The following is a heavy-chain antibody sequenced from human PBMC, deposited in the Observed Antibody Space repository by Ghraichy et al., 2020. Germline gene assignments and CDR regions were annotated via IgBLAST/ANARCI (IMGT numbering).Heavy chain of an antibody. CDR3: ARRYGSGSYYNRDYYYYYMDV. J-gene: IGHJ6*03. D-gene: IGHD3-10*01. Sequence: GESLNISCKGSGYSFTSYWIGWVRQMPGKGLEWMGIIYPGDSDTRYSPSFQGQVTISADKSISTAYLQWSSLKASDTAMYYCARRYGSGSYYNRDYYYYYMDVWGKGTTVTVSS. CDR2: IYPGDSDT. V-gene: IGHV5-51*01. CDR1: GYSFTSYW.